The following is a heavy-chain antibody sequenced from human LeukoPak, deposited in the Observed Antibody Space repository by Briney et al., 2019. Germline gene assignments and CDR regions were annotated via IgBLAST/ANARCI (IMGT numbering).Heavy chain of an antibody. CDR3: ARGSYYDFWSGYYYAY. J-gene: IGHJ4*02. D-gene: IGHD3-3*01. CDR2: IYYSGST. CDR1: GGSISSSSYY. V-gene: IGHV4-39*01. Sequence: SETLSLTCTVSGGSISSSSYYWGWIRQPPGKGLEWIGSIYYSGSTYYNPSLKSRVTISVDTSKNQFSLKLSSVTAADTAVYYCARGSYYDFWSGYYYAYWGQGTLVTVSS.